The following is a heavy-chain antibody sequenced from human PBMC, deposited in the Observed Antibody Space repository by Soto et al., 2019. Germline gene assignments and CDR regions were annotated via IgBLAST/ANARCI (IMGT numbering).Heavy chain of an antibody. CDR3: AREFSSGWSGY. D-gene: IGHD6-19*01. V-gene: IGHV1-69*01. J-gene: IGHJ4*02. CDR2: IVPPLGTA. CDR1: GGTFSTSG. Sequence: QVHLVQSGAEVKKPGSSVKVSCKASGGTFSTSGISWVRQAPGQGLEWVGRIVPPLGTANYAQRFQGRVTLTADESTSTGYMELSSLRSEDTAVYYCAREFSSGWSGYWGQGTLVTVSS.